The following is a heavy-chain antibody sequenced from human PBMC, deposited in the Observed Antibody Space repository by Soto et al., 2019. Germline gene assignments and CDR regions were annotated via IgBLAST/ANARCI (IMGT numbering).Heavy chain of an antibody. CDR3: AKERGYDILTGYYMGYFDL. Sequence: QVQLVESGGGVVQPGRSLRLSCAASGFTFSSYGMHWFRQAPAKGLEWVAVISYDGSNKYYADSVKGRFTISRDNSKNTLYLQMNSLRAEDTAVYYCAKERGYDILTGYYMGYFDLWGRGTLVTVSS. D-gene: IGHD3-9*01. V-gene: IGHV3-30*18. CDR2: ISYDGSNK. J-gene: IGHJ2*01. CDR1: GFTFSSYG.